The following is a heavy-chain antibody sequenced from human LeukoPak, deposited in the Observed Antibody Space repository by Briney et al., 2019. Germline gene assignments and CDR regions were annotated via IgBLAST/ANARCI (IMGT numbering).Heavy chain of an antibody. Sequence: SETLSLTCAVPGYSISSGYYWGWIRQPPGKGLEGIGSIYHSGSTYYNPSLKSRVTISVDTSKNQFSLKLSSVTAADTAVYYCARWLHLLAFDIWGEGTMVTVSS. CDR3: ARWLHLLAFDI. J-gene: IGHJ3*02. V-gene: IGHV4-38-2*01. D-gene: IGHD5-24*01. CDR1: GYSISSGYY. CDR2: IYHSGST.